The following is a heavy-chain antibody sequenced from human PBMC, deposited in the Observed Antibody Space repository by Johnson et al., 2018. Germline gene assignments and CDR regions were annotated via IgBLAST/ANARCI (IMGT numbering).Heavy chain of an antibody. Sequence: QVQLVESGGGLIQPGGSLRLSCAVSGFTVSRYYMHWVRQAPGKGLECVAVIWYDGSNKYYADSVKGRFTISRDNSKNTLYLQRNILRAEATAVFYCARRDYDGSGPAPPAEYCQHWGQGTLVTVSS. D-gene: IGHD3-10*01. CDR2: IWYDGSNK. V-gene: IGHV3-33*08. J-gene: IGHJ1*01. CDR3: ARRDYDGSGPAPPAEYCQH. CDR1: GFTVSRYY.